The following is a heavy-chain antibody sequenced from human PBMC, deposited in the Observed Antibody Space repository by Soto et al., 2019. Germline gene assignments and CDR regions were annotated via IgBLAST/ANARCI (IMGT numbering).Heavy chain of an antibody. D-gene: IGHD5-12*01. J-gene: IGHJ4*02. V-gene: IGHV4-59*01. Sequence: SETLSLTCTVSGGSISSYYWSWIRQPPGKGLEWIGYIYYSGSTNYNPSLKSRVTISVDTSKNQFSLKLSSVTAADTAGYYCARSRDGYNWSSGYWGQGTLVTVSS. CDR2: IYYSGST. CDR1: GGSISSYY. CDR3: ARSRDGYNWSSGY.